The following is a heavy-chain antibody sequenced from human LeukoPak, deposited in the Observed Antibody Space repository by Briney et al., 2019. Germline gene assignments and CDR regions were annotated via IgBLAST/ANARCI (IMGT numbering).Heavy chain of an antibody. V-gene: IGHV3-30*18. CDR2: ISYDGSNK. Sequence: GGSLRLSCAAPGFTFSSYGMHWVRQAPGKGLEWVAVISYDGSNKYYADSVKGRFTISRDNSKNTLYLQMNSLRAEDTAVYYCAKPHSTIVVAYDAFDIWGQGTMVTVSS. CDR1: GFTFSSYG. CDR3: AKPHSTIVVAYDAFDI. D-gene: IGHD3-22*01. J-gene: IGHJ3*02.